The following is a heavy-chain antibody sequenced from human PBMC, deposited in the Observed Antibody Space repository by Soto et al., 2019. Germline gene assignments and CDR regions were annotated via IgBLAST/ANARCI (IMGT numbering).Heavy chain of an antibody. J-gene: IGHJ3*02. D-gene: IGHD5-12*01. CDR3: TTGVSGYVAFDI. Sequence: GESLKISCAASGFTFSNAWMSWVRQAPGKGLEWVGRIKSKTDGGTTDYAAPVKGRFTISRDDSKNTLYLQMNSLKTEDTAVYYCTTGVSGYVAFDIWGQGTMVTVSS. CDR1: GFTFSNAW. V-gene: IGHV3-15*01. CDR2: IKSKTDGGTT.